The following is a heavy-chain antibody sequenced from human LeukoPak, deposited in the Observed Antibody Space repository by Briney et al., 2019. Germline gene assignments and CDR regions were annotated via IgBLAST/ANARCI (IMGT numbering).Heavy chain of an antibody. CDR1: GFTFSSYA. D-gene: IGHD3-16*02. J-gene: IGHJ4*02. V-gene: IGHV3-23*01. CDR2: ISGSGGST. Sequence: GGSLRLSCAASGFTFSSYAMSWVRQVPGKGLEWVSAISGSGGSTYYADSVKGRFTISRDNSKNTLYLQMNSLRAEDTAVYYCAKRPNYDYVWGSYRTLDYWGQGTLVTVSS. CDR3: AKRPNYDYVWGSYRTLDY.